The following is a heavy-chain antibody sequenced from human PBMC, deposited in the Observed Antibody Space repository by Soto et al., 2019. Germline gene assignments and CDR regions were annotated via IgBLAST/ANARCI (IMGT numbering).Heavy chain of an antibody. V-gene: IGHV4-59*01. J-gene: IGHJ5*02. CDR2: IYYSGST. Sequence: PSETLSLTCTVSGGSISSYYWSWIRQPPGKGLEWIGYIYYSGSTNYNPSLKSRVTISVDTSKNQFSLKLSSVTAADTAVYYCAREFTMVRGVSNWFDPWGQGTLVTVSS. CDR1: GGSISSYY. CDR3: AREFTMVRGVSNWFDP. D-gene: IGHD3-10*01.